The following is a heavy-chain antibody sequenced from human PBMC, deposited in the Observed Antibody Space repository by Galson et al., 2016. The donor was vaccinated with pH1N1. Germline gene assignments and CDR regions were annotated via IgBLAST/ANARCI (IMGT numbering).Heavy chain of an antibody. D-gene: IGHD3-10*01. V-gene: IGHV4-39*01. J-gene: IGHJ2*01. Sequence: ETLSLTCTVSGGSISSSSYYWGWIRQPPGKGLEWIGSIYYSGSTYYNPSLKSRVTISVDTSKNQFSLKLSSVTAADTAVYYCARPWFAELWDWYFGLWGRGTLVTVSS. CDR1: GGSISSSSYY. CDR3: ARPWFAELWDWYFGL. CDR2: IYYSGST.